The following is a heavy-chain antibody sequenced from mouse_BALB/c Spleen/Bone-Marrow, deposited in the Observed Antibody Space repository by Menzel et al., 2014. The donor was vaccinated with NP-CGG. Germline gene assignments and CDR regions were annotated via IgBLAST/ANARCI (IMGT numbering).Heavy chain of an antibody. D-gene: IGHD2-3*01. V-gene: IGHV2-6-7*01. J-gene: IGHJ4*01. CDR1: GFSLTGFG. CDR2: IWADGST. CDR3: ARADGSGYAMDY. Sequence: VMLVESGPGLVAPSQSLSITCTVSGFSLTGFGVNWVRQPPGKGLEWLGMIWADGSTDYNSALRSRLSISKANSKSXVFFKMNSLQTDDTASYYCARADGSGYAMDYWGQGTSVTVSS.